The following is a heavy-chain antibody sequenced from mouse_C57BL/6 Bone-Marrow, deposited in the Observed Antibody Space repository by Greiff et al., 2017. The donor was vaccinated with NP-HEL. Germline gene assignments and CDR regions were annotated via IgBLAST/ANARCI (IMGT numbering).Heavy chain of an antibody. Sequence: EVQRVESGGGLVQPEGSLSLSCAASGFTFTDYYMSWVRQPPGKALEWLGFIRNKANGYTTEYSASVKGRFTISRDNSQSILYLQMNALRAEDSATYYCARSIYYDYADDPFYAMDYWGQGTSVTVSS. J-gene: IGHJ4*01. CDR2: IRNKANGYTT. CDR1: GFTFTDYY. V-gene: IGHV7-3*01. D-gene: IGHD2-4*01. CDR3: ARSIYYDYADDPFYAMDY.